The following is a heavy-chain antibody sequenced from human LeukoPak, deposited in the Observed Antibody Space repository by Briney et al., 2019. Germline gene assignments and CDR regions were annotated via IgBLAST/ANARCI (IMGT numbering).Heavy chain of an antibody. J-gene: IGHJ4*02. CDR3: ARDLFGVSHDY. Sequence: GGSLRLSCAASGFTVSRNYMNWVRQAPGKGLEWVSVIYSSGSTYYADSVKGRFTISRDNSKNTLYLQMNSLRAEDTAVYYCARDLFGVSHDYWGQGPWSPSPQ. V-gene: IGHV3-53*01. D-gene: IGHD2-8*01. CDR2: IYSSGST. CDR1: GFTVSRNY.